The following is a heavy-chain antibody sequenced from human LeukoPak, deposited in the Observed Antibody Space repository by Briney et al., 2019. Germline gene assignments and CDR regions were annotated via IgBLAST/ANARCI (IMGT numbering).Heavy chain of an antibody. Sequence: PGGSLRLSCAASGFTFSSYAMSWVRQAAGKGLEWVSAISGSGGSTYYADSVKGRFTVSRDNSKNTLYLQMNSLRAEDTAVYYCAKDRSSKHYYYYYYMDVWGKGTTVTVSS. CDR2: ISGSGGST. J-gene: IGHJ6*03. D-gene: IGHD2-2*01. CDR1: GFTFSSYA. CDR3: AKDRSSKHYYYYYYMDV. V-gene: IGHV3-23*01.